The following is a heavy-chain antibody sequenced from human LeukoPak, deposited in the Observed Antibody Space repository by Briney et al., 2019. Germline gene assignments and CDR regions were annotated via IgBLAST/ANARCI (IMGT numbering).Heavy chain of an antibody. J-gene: IGHJ3*02. CDR2: IIPNSGGT. CDR1: GYTFTGYY. Sequence: ASVKVSCKASGYTFTGYYIHWVRQAPGQGLEWMGWIIPNSGGTNCEQKFQDRVTMTRDTSISTAYMELSRLRSDDTAVYYCARGYCSGGCWDAFDIWGQGTMVTVSS. CDR3: ARGYCSGGCWDAFDI. D-gene: IGHD2-15*01. V-gene: IGHV1-2*02.